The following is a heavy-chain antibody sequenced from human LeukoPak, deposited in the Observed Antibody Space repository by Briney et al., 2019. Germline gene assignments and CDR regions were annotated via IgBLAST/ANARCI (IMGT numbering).Heavy chain of an antibody. D-gene: IGHD4-23*01. J-gene: IGHJ6*03. CDR3: ASSATVVTWGGYMDV. CDR1: GYTFTSYD. Sequence: GASVKVSCKASGYTFTSYDINWVRQATGQGLEWMGWMNPNSGNTGYAQKFQGRVTMTRNTSISTAYMELSSLRSEDTAVYYCASSATVVTWGGYMDVWGKGTTVTVSS. CDR2: MNPNSGNT. V-gene: IGHV1-8*01.